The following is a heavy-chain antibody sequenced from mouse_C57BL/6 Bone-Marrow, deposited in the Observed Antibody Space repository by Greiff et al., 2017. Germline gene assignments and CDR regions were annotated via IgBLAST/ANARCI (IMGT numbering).Heavy chain of an antibody. V-gene: IGHV1-19*01. CDR2: INPYNGGT. CDR1: GYTFTDYY. CDR3: ARRTNYYGSSFYAMDY. D-gene: IGHD1-1*01. Sequence: EVQLQQSGPVLVKPGASVKMSCKASGYTFTDYYMNWVKQSHGKSLEWIGVINPYNGGTSYNQKFKGKATLTVDKSSSTAYMELNSLTSEDSAVYYCARRTNYYGSSFYAMDYWGQGTSGTVSS. J-gene: IGHJ4*01.